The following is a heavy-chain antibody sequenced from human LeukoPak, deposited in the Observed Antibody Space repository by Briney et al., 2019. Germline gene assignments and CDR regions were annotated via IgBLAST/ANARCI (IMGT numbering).Heavy chain of an antibody. CDR3: ARDSLSGYYFGAFDI. CDR1: GGSISSYY. D-gene: IGHD3-22*01. Sequence: SETLSLTCAVSGGSISSYYWSWIRQPPGKGLEWIGYIYYSGSTNYNPSLKSRVTISVDTSKNQFSLKLSSVTAADTAVYYCARDSLSGYYFGAFDIWGQGTMVTVSS. V-gene: IGHV4-59*12. J-gene: IGHJ3*02. CDR2: IYYSGST.